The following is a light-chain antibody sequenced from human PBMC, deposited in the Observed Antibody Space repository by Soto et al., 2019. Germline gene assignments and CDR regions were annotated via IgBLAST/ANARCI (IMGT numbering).Light chain of an antibody. Sequence: DIQMTQSPSSLSASIGDRVTITCRASQSISRYLCWYRQKPGTAPKLLIYAASSLQSGVPSRFSVSGSGTEFTLTISSLQQEDFATYYCQQSYSFPRTFGQGTKVEI. J-gene: IGKJ1*01. V-gene: IGKV1-39*01. CDR1: QSISRY. CDR3: QQSYSFPRT. CDR2: AAS.